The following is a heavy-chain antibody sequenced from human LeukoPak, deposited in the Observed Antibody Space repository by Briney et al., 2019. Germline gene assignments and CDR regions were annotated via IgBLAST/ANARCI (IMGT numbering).Heavy chain of an antibody. V-gene: IGHV4-39*07. D-gene: IGHD6-19*01. CDR1: GASISGSGYY. Sequence: SETLSLTCAVSGASISGSGYYWGWIRQPPGKGLEWIGEIYHSGSTNYNPSLKSRVTISVDKSKNQFSLKLSSVTAADTAVYYCARGYSSGWYLDYWGQGTLVTVSS. J-gene: IGHJ4*02. CDR2: IYHSGST. CDR3: ARGYSSGWYLDY.